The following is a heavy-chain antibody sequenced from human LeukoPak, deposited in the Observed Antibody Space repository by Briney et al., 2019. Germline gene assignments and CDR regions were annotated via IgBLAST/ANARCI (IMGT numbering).Heavy chain of an antibody. CDR3: ARDDCGDTCYPGGY. D-gene: IGHD2-21*01. V-gene: IGHV1-3*01. CDR2: IKAGNGDT. Sequence: ASVKVSCKASGYIFTRYVVHWARQAPGQRPDWMGWIKAGNGDTKYSQNFQDRLTITRDTSASTVYMELSSLTSEDTALYYCARDDCGDTCYPGGYWGQGTLVTVSS. CDR1: GYIFTRYV. J-gene: IGHJ4*02.